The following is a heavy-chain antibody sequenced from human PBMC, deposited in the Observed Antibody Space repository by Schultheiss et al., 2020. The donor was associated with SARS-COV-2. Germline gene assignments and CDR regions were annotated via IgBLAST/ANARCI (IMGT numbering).Heavy chain of an antibody. CDR3: ARVVPAAIGWFDP. Sequence: SVKVSCKASGGTFSSYAISWVRQAPGQGLEWMGGIIPIFGTANYAQKFQGRDTITADKSTSTAYMELIRLRSDDTAVYYCARVVPAAIGWFDPWGQGTLVTVSS. J-gene: IGHJ5*02. V-gene: IGHV1-69*06. CDR1: GGTFSSYA. CDR2: IIPIFGTA. D-gene: IGHD2-2*01.